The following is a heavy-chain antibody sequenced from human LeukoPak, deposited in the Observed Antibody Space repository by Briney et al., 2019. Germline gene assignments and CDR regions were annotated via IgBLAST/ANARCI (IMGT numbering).Heavy chain of an antibody. D-gene: IGHD6-13*01. CDR1: GFTFRTYA. Sequence: GGSQRLSCGASGFTFRTYAMSWVRQAPGKGLEWVSGISDGGGRTFYAESVKGRFTVSRDNSKNTLYLRMNSLRAEDTAIYYCTKDQILDDTGSWYAYWGQGTLVTVSS. V-gene: IGHV3-23*01. CDR2: ISDGGGRT. J-gene: IGHJ4*02. CDR3: TKDQILDDTGSWYAY.